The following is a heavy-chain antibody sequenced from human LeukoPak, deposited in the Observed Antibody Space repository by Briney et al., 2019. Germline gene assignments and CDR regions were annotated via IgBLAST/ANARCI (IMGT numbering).Heavy chain of an antibody. V-gene: IGHV1-18*01. Sequence: ASVKVSCKASGYSFTNYGIGWVRQAPGQGLEWMGWISGSNGHTKNAQKFQGRVALTTDTSTSTVYMELSSLRSEDTAVYYCARDQWARGAGAGLDYWGQGTLVTVSS. CDR1: GYSFTNYG. CDR2: ISGSNGHT. D-gene: IGHD6-13*01. CDR3: ARDQWARGAGAGLDY. J-gene: IGHJ4*02.